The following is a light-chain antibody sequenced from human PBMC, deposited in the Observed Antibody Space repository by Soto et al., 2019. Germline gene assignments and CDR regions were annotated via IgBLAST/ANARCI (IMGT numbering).Light chain of an antibody. CDR1: QSISSSY. CDR2: GAS. Sequence: EIVLTQSACTLSLSAGERATLSCRASQSISSSYLAWYQQKTGQAPRLLIYGASRRATGIPARFSGSGYGTDFTLTISRLEPEELGGDSGQQRQIRVCTFAQGTRLEIK. J-gene: IGKJ5*01. CDR3: QQRQIRVCT. V-gene: IGKV3-20*01.